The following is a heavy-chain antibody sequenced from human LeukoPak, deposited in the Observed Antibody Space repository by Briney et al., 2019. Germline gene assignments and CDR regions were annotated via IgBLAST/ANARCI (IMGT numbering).Heavy chain of an antibody. Sequence: SETLSLTCTVSGGSISSYYWSWIRQPPGKGLEWIGRIYSSGSTNYNPSFKSRVIMSVDTSKNQFSLKLSSVTAADTAVYYCARATGGTPYYTYYMDVWGKGTTVTVSS. CDR3: ARATGGTPYYTYYMDV. V-gene: IGHV4-4*07. D-gene: IGHD2-8*02. J-gene: IGHJ6*03. CDR1: GGSISSYY. CDR2: IYSSGST.